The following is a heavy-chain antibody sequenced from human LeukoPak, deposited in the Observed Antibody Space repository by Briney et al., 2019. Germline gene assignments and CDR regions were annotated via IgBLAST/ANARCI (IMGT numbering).Heavy chain of an antibody. Sequence: GGSLRLSCAVSGFNINSNSMTWVRQAPGKGLEWVANIRQDGSEKFYLDSVKGRFTISRDNTKNSLSLQMNSLRAEDTAVYYCASGGHIDYCGQGTLVTVSS. V-gene: IGHV3-7*01. CDR2: IRQDGSEK. CDR3: ASGGHIDY. J-gene: IGHJ4*02. CDR1: GFNINSNS. D-gene: IGHD3-16*01.